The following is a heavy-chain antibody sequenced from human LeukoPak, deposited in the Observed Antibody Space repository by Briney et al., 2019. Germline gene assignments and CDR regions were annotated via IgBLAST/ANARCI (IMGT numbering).Heavy chain of an antibody. CDR1: GFTFSSYS. CDR2: ISSSSSYI. V-gene: IGHV3-21*04. J-gene: IGHJ4*02. Sequence: PGGSLRLSCAASGFTFSSYSMNWVRQAPGKGLEWVSSISSSSSYIYYADSVKGRFTISRDSSKNTLYLQMNSLRAEDTAIYYCTRQPYDSTGQGVYWGQGTLVTVSS. CDR3: TRQPYDSTGQGVY. D-gene: IGHD3-22*01.